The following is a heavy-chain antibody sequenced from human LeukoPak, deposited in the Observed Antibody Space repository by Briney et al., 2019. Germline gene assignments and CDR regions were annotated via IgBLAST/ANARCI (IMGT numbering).Heavy chain of an antibody. CDR3: IHYRSGSYSTDY. CDR2: IRSKGNKYAT. D-gene: IGHD3-10*01. Sequence: QPGGSLRLSCATSGFTFSGADMHWVRQVSGKGLEWVGRIRSKGNKYATEYAASVIGRFTISRDDSKNTAYLQMNSLKTEDTAVYYCIHYRSGSYSTDYWGQGTQVTVSS. J-gene: IGHJ4*02. V-gene: IGHV3-73*01. CDR1: GFTFSGAD.